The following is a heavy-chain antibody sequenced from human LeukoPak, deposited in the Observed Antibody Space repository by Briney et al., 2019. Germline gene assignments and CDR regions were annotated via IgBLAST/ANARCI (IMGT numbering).Heavy chain of an antibody. CDR2: IRSKAYGGTT. CDR3: TRGYYDFWSGYYLFDY. J-gene: IGHJ4*02. V-gene: IGHV3-49*03. Sequence: GGSLRLSCTASGFTFGDYAMSWFRQAPGKGLEWVGFIRSKAYGGTTEYAASVKGKFTISRDDSKGIAYLQMNSLKTEDTAVYYCTRGYYDFWSGYYLFDYWGQGTLVTVSS. D-gene: IGHD3-3*01. CDR1: GFTFGDYA.